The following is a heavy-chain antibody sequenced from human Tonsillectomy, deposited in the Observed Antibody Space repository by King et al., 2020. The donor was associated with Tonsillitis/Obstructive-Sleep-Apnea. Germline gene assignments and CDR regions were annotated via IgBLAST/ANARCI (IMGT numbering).Heavy chain of an antibody. CDR2: FSWNSGSI. D-gene: IGHD6-6*01. V-gene: IGHV3-9*01. Sequence: GQLVQSGGGLVQPGRSLRLSCAASGFTFDDYAMHWVRQAPGKGLEWVSGFSWNSGSIGYADSVKGRFTISRDNAKNSLYLQMNSLRAEDTALYYCAKDEEYSSSANFDYWGQGTLVTVSS. CDR3: AKDEEYSSSANFDY. J-gene: IGHJ4*02. CDR1: GFTFDDYA.